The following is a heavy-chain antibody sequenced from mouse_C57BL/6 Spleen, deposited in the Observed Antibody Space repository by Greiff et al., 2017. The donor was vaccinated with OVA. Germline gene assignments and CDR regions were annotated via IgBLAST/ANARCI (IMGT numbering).Heavy chain of an antibody. J-gene: IGHJ3*01. D-gene: IGHD1-1*01. V-gene: IGHV1-55*01. Sequence: QVQLKQSGAELVKPGASVKMSCKASGYTFTSYWITWVKQRPGQGLEWIGDIYPGSGSTNYNEKFKSKATLTVDTSSSTAYMQLSSLTSEDSAVYYCARALTTVVAKGFAYWGQGTLVTVSA. CDR1: GYTFTSYW. CDR2: IYPGSGST. CDR3: ARALTTVVAKGFAY.